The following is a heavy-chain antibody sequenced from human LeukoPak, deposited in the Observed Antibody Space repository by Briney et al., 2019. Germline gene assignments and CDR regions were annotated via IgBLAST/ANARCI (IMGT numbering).Heavy chain of an antibody. Sequence: SETLSLTCTVSGGSISSGDYYWSWIRQPQGKGLEWIGYIYYSGSTYYNPSLKSRVTISVDTSKNQFSLKLSSVTAADTAVYYCARARLGKYSNFEIGYWGQGTLVTVSS. CDR2: IYYSGST. J-gene: IGHJ4*02. CDR3: ARARLGKYSNFEIGY. D-gene: IGHD4-11*01. V-gene: IGHV4-30-4*01. CDR1: GGSISSGDYY.